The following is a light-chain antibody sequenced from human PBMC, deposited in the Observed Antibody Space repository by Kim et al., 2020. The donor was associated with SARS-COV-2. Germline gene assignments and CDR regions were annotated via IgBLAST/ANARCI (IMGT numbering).Light chain of an antibody. CDR2: SNN. V-gene: IGLV1-44*01. CDR1: RSNVGTNT. Sequence: GPGVTSSCSGSRSNVGTNTVSWYQQLPGTAPRLLIYSNNQRPSGVPDRFSGSKSDTSASLAISGLQSEDEADYHCASWDDSLIGPVFGGGTQLTVL. CDR3: ASWDDSLIGPV. J-gene: IGLJ3*02.